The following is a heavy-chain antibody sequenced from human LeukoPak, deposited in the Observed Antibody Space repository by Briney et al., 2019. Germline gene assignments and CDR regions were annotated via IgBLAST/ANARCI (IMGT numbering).Heavy chain of an antibody. CDR2: ISDSGGRT. CDR3: AKRGVVIRVILVGFHKEAYYFDS. CDR1: GITLSNYG. Sequence: PGGSLRLSCAVSGITLSNYGMSWVRQAPGKGLEWVAGISDSGGRTNYADSVKGRFTISRDNPKNTLYLQMNSLRPEDTAAYFCAKRGVVIRVILVGFHKEAYYFDSWGQGVLVTVSS. J-gene: IGHJ4*02. V-gene: IGHV3-23*01. D-gene: IGHD3-22*01.